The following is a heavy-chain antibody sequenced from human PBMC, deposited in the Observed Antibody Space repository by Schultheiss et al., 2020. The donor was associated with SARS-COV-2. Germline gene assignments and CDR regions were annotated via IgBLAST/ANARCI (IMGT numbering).Heavy chain of an antibody. D-gene: IGHD3-22*01. CDR1: GFTFSSYG. CDR2: ISGSGGST. CDR3: AKDLRYYDSSGYYAFDI. J-gene: IGHJ3*02. V-gene: IGHV3-23*01. Sequence: GGSLRLSCAASGFTFSSYGMHWVRQAPGKGLEWVSAISGSGGSTYYADSVKGRFTISRDNSKNTLYLQMNSLRAEDTAVYYCAKDLRYYDSSGYYAFDIWGQGTMVTVSS.